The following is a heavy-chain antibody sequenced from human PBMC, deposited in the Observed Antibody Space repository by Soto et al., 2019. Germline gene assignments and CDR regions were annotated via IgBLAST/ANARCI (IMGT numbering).Heavy chain of an antibody. J-gene: IGHJ6*02. V-gene: IGHV1-69*04. Sequence: QVQLVQSESEVRKPGSSVKVSCKTSGGPLSSFAISWVRQAPGQGLEWVGTFIPVVAMAKYGQNFQGRATITADQATNTMFMELSSLRYEDTAIYYVNGLDNYFYYGMDVWGQGTTVTVSS. CDR1: GGPLSSFA. CDR2: FIPVVAMA. CDR3: NGLDNYFYYGMDV. D-gene: IGHD2-8*01.